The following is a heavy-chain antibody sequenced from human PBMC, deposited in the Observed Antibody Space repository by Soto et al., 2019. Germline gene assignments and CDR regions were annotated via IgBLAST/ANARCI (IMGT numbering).Heavy chain of an antibody. CDR3: ANRYGSGSSTPSDAFDI. CDR1: GGTFSSYT. Sequence: ASVKVSCKASGGTFSSYTISWVRQAPGQGLEWMGRIIPILGIANYAQKFQGRVTITADKSTSTAYMELSSLRSEDTAVYYCANRYGSGSSTPSDAFDIWGQGTMVTVSS. CDR2: IIPILGIA. J-gene: IGHJ3*02. D-gene: IGHD3-10*01. V-gene: IGHV1-69*02.